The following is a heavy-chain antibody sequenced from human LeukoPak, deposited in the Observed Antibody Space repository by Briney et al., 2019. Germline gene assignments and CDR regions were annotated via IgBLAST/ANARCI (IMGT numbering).Heavy chain of an antibody. J-gene: IGHJ3*02. D-gene: IGHD3-3*01. V-gene: IGHV4-59*06. CDR1: GGSISSYY. CDR2: IYYSGST. CDR3: ARERRDYDFWSGYYTDPDAFDI. Sequence: SETLSLTCTVSGGSISSYYWSWIRQHPGKGLEWIGYIYYSGSTYYNPSLKSRVTISVDTSKNQFSLKLSSVTAADTAVYYCARERRDYDFWSGYYTDPDAFDIWGQGTMVTVSS.